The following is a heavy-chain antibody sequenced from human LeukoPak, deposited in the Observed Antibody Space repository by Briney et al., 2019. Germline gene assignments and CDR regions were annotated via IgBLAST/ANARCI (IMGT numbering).Heavy chain of an antibody. J-gene: IGHJ4*02. CDR3: ARDYGYSYGYFDY. V-gene: IGHV3-64*01. CDR1: GFTFSTYT. CDR2: ISSNGGST. D-gene: IGHD5-18*01. Sequence: PGGSLRLSCAASGFTFSTYTMHWVRQAPGKGLEYVSAISSNGGSTYYANSVKGRFTISRDNSKNTLYLQMGSLRAEDMAVYYCARDYGYSYGYFDYWGQGTLVTVSS.